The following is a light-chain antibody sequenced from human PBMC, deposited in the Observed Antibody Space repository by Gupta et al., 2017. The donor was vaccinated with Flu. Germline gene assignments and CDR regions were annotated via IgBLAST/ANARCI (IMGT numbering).Light chain of an antibody. CDR3: SSYAGNENYV. Sequence: QSALTHPPSSSGSPGQSVTIPCTGTSSDVGGYQLVSWYQHHPGKAPKHIIYEVTKRPSGVPDRCYGAKSVSKAYLTVSGLQAEDEADYYCSSYAGNENYVFGTGTKVPVL. CDR2: EVT. V-gene: IGLV2-8*01. CDR1: SSDVGGYQL. J-gene: IGLJ1*01.